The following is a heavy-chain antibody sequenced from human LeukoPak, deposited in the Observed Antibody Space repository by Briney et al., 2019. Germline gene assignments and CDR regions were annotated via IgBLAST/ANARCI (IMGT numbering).Heavy chain of an antibody. J-gene: IGHJ4*02. CDR1: GFTFSDYG. D-gene: IGHD6-13*01. Sequence: PGGSLRLSCAASGFTFSDYGMHWVRQAPGKGREGVTVISYDGSNKYYGDSVKGRFTISRDNSKNTLYLQMNTLRVEDTAVYYCARGGAHSSSNCDYWGQGTLVTVSS. CDR2: ISYDGSNK. CDR3: ARGGAHSSSNCDY. V-gene: IGHV3-30*03.